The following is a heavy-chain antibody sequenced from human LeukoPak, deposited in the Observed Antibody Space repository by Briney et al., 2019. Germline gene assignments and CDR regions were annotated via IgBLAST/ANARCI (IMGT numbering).Heavy chain of an antibody. CDR3: AKDRLGAMMYFDF. CDR2: IRFDGSNR. D-gene: IGHD1-26*01. J-gene: IGHJ4*02. Sequence: GGSLRLSCAASGFIFSSYGMHWVRQAPGKGLEWVAFIRFDGSNRYYADSVKGRFTISRDNSKNTLYLQVNSLRVEDTAVYYCAKDRLGAMMYFDFWGQGTLVTVSS. CDR1: GFIFSSYG. V-gene: IGHV3-30*02.